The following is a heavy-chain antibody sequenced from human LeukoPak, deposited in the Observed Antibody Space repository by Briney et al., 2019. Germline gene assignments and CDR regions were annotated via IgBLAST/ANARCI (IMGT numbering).Heavy chain of an antibody. J-gene: IGHJ4*02. CDR2: ISSSGSTI. CDR1: GFTFSSYS. CDR3: ARGGVYYDILTGYYPNDY. D-gene: IGHD3-9*01. V-gene: IGHV3-48*04. Sequence: PGGSLRLSCAASGFTFSSYSMNWVRQAPGKGLEWVSSISSSGSTIYYADSVKGRFTISRDNAKNSLYLQMNSLRAEDTAVYYCARGGVYYDILTGYYPNDYWGQGTLVTVSS.